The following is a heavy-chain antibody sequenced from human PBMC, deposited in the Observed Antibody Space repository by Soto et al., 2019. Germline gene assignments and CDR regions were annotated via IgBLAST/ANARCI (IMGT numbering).Heavy chain of an antibody. CDR1: GFTFSSYA. CDR2: ISFDEIDK. D-gene: IGHD2-21*02. CDR3: ARDGVTAKELDY. V-gene: IGHV3-30*04. J-gene: IGHJ4*02. Sequence: VGSLRLSCAASGFTFSSYAMHWVRQAPGRGLEWVADISFDEIDKYYTDSVKGRFTISRDNSKNTLYLQMTSLRPEDTAVYYCARDGVTAKELDYWGQGALVTVSS.